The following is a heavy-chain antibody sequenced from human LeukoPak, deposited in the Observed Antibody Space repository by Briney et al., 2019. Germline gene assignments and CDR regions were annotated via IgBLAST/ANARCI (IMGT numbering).Heavy chain of an antibody. V-gene: IGHV1-69*06. CDR1: GGTFSSYA. Sequence: SVKVSCKASGGTFSSYAISWVRQAPGQGLEWMGGIIPIFGTANYAQKFQGRVTITADKSTSTAYMELSSLRSEDTAVYYCARDGLSHAAGTGGGEGDYWGQGTLVTVSS. J-gene: IGHJ4*02. D-gene: IGHD6-13*01. CDR2: IIPIFGTA. CDR3: ARDGLSHAAGTGGGEGDY.